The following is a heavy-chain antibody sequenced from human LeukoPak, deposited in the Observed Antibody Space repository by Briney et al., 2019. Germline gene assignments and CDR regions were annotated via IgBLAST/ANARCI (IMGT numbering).Heavy chain of an antibody. Sequence: SQTLSLTCAISGDRVSSNSAAWNWIRQSASRGLEWLGRTYYRSKWYNDYAVSVKSRITINPDTSKNQFSLQLNSVTPEDTAVYYCARVRCSSTSCFDAFDIWGQGTMVTVSS. CDR3: ARVRCSSTSCFDAFDI. CDR1: GDRVSSNSAA. J-gene: IGHJ3*02. V-gene: IGHV6-1*01. CDR2: TYYRSKWYN. D-gene: IGHD2-2*01.